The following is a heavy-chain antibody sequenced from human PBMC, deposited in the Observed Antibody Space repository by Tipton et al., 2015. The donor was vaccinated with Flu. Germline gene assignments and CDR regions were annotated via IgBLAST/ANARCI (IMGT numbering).Heavy chain of an antibody. D-gene: IGHD4-23*01. CDR3: ARDYRGNDYLNWFDP. Sequence: QLVQSGAEVKKPGASVKVSRKASGYTFTDYVMYWVRQAPGQGLEWMGWISTGNGNTKYSQKFQGRVTFSSDTSASIVYMELNNLRPEDTATYYCARDYRGNDYLNWFDPWGQGTLVTVSS. J-gene: IGHJ5*02. CDR1: GYTFTDYV. V-gene: IGHV1-3*04. CDR2: ISTGNGNT.